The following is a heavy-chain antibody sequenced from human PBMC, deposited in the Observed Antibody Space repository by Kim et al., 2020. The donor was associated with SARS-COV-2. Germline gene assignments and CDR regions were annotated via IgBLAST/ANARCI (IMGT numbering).Heavy chain of an antibody. J-gene: IGHJ4*01. CDR3: SRHSGKHGDRGFDN. D-gene: IGHD4-17*01. Sequence: GGSLRLSCAASGFTFSAYAMHRVRQASGKGLEWVGRIRSKPNNYATSYAASVTGRVTIHRDESTNTVYLQMDSLKTDDTAVYFCSRHSGKHGDRGFDNW. V-gene: IGHV3-73*01. CDR2: IRSKPNNYAT. CDR1: GFTFSAYA.